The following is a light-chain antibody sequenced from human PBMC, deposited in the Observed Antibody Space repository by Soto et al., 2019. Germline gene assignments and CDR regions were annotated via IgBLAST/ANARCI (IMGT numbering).Light chain of an antibody. CDR3: KQYKEWPPFT. J-gene: IGKJ5*01. CDR2: GPX. CDR1: EXVSKT. Sequence: EIVMTQAPPTLSASPGETAALSVRAGEXVSKTVNWSQHEPGQATRLXXLGPXTRATGIPARFSGSGSGKEFTLSISSLQSEHFAVYYCKQYKEWPPFTFGQGTRLEIK. V-gene: IGKV3-15*01.